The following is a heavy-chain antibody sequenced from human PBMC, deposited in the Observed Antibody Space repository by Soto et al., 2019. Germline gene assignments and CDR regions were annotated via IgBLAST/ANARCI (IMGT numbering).Heavy chain of an antibody. V-gene: IGHV3-23*01. Sequence: PGGSLRLSCAASGFTFSSYAMSWVRQAPGKGLEWVSAISGSGGSTYYADSVKGRFTISRDNSKNTLYLQMNSLRAEDTAVYYCAKDKYRRSLEPYKPVPKAYAFDIWGQGTMVTVSS. CDR2: ISGSGGST. CDR1: GFTFSSYA. CDR3: AKDKYRRSLEPYKPVPKAYAFDI. J-gene: IGHJ3*02. D-gene: IGHD3-3*01.